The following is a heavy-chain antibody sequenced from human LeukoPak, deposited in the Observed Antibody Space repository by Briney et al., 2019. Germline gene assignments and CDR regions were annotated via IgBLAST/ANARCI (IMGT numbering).Heavy chain of an antibody. J-gene: IGHJ6*03. CDR2: ISSSSSYI. V-gene: IGHV3-21*01. CDR3: ARVPHYYSYYMDV. Sequence: PGGSLRLSCAASGFTFSRYSMNWVRQAPGKGVEWVSSISSSSSYINYADSVKGGFTISREKAKNSLYMQMYRQRDEETAVYYTARVPHYYSYYMDVWGKGTTVTVSS. CDR1: GFTFSRYS.